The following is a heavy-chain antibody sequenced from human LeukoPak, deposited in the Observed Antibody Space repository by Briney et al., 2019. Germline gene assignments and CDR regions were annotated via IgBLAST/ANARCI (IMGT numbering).Heavy chain of an antibody. CDR1: GFTFSSYA. CDR3: AKDLRPGADGTWHEC. J-gene: IGHJ4*02. D-gene: IGHD1/OR15-1a*01. CDR2: IRYDGSNK. Sequence: PGRSLRLSCAASGFTFSSYAMHWVRQAPGKGLEWVAVIRYDGSNKYYADSVKGRFTISRDNSKNTLYLQMTSLRAEDTAVYYCAKDLRPGADGTWHECWGQGTLVIVSS. V-gene: IGHV3-30*04.